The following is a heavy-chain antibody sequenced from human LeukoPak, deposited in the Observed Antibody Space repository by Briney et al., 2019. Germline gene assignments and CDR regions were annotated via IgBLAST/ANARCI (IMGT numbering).Heavy chain of an antibody. D-gene: IGHD5-24*01. CDR3: GRDRGDGYTLDS. J-gene: IGHJ4*02. CDR1: GFTVSNNY. CDR2: IYGGGST. V-gene: IGHV3-53*01. Sequence: GGSLRLSCVVSGFTVSNNYMKWVRQAPGKGLEWVSTIYGGGSTYYADSVKGRFTISRDNSENTLFLQMIALRAEDAAVYYCGRDRGDGYTLDSWGQGIRVTVSS.